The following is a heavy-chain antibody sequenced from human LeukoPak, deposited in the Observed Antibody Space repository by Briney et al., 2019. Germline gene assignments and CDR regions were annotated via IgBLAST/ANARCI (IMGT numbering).Heavy chain of an antibody. CDR2: IIPIFGTA. V-gene: IGHV1-69*13. CDR3: ESPKGGSSSWYDY. Sequence: ASVKVSCKASGGTFRSYAISWVRQAPGQGLEWMGGIIPIFGTANYAQKFQGRVTITADESTSTAYMELSSLRSEDTAVYYCESPKGGSSSWYDYWGQGTLVTVSS. CDR1: GGTFRSYA. D-gene: IGHD6-13*01. J-gene: IGHJ4*02.